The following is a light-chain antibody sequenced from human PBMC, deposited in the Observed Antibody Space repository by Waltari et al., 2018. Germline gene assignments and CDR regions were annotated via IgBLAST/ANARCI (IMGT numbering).Light chain of an antibody. V-gene: IGLV2-23*02. Sequence: QSALTQPASVSGSPGQSITISCIGTNSDVGAYNYVSWYQQHPGKAPKLIIYEVTKWPSGVSNRFSGSKAGNTASLTISGLQAEDEADYYCCSHAGSTTFVVFGGGTKLTVL. CDR1: NSDVGAYNY. CDR3: CSHAGSTTFVV. CDR2: EVT. J-gene: IGLJ2*01.